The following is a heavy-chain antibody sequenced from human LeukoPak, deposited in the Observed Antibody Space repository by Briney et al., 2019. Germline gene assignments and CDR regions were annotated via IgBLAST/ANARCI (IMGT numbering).Heavy chain of an antibody. CDR2: IYSGSSST. Sequence: GGSLRLSCAASGFTVSSNYMSWVRQAPGKGLEWVSVIYSGSSSTYYTDSVKGRFTISRHNSKNTLYLQMNSLRAEDTAVYYCARVGSGWYDFNYWGQGTLVTVSS. J-gene: IGHJ4*02. D-gene: IGHD6-19*01. CDR3: ARVGSGWYDFNY. CDR1: GFTVSSNY. V-gene: IGHV3-53*04.